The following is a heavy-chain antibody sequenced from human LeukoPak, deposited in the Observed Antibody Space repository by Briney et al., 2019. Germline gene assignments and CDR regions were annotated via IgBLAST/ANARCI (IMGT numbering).Heavy chain of an antibody. Sequence: GGSLRLSCAASGFTFDDYAMHWVRQAPGKGLEWVSGISWNSGSIGYADSVKGRFTISRDNAKNSLYLQMNSLRAEDTAVYYCAKDRGYCSGGSCYSFDYWGQGTLVTVSS. V-gene: IGHV3-9*01. CDR1: GFTFDDYA. D-gene: IGHD2-15*01. J-gene: IGHJ4*02. CDR2: ISWNSGSI. CDR3: AKDRGYCSGGSCYSFDY.